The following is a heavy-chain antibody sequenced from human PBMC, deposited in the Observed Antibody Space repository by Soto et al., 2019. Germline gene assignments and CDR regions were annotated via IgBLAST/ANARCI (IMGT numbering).Heavy chain of an antibody. CDR3: AKKVNSGPGSQYFDY. D-gene: IGHD3-10*01. CDR2: FRSGGDDGTT. Sequence: EVQLLESGGGLVQPGGSLRLSCVASGFTFSSYSMSWVRQAPGKGLEWVSGFRSGGDDGTTYYADSVKDRFTISRDNSKNTLFLQMNSLRAEDTAIYYCAKKVNSGPGSQYFDYWGQGTLVTVSS. J-gene: IGHJ4*02. V-gene: IGHV3-23*01. CDR1: GFTFSSYS.